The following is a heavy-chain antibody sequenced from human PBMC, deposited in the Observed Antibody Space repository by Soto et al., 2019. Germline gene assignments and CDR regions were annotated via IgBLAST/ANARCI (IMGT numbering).Heavy chain of an antibody. D-gene: IGHD4-17*01. V-gene: IGHV1-24*01. Sequence: QVQLVQSGAEVKKPGASVKVSCKVSGYTLTELSMHWVRQAPGKGLEWMGGFDPEDGETIYAQKFQGRVTMTEDTSTDTADMELSSLRSEDTAVYYCATVCPGDYGDLNWFDPWGQGTLVTVSS. CDR1: GYTLTELS. J-gene: IGHJ5*02. CDR3: ATVCPGDYGDLNWFDP. CDR2: FDPEDGET.